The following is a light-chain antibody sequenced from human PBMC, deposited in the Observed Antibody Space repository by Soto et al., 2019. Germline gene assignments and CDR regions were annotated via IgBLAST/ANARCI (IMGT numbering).Light chain of an antibody. CDR3: QQYNNWFRT. CDR2: TAS. V-gene: IGKV3-15*01. Sequence: EIVMTQSPATLSVSPGERATLSCRASQSVGSNLAWYQQKPGQAPRLLIYTASTRATGISARFSGSGSGTEFTLTISSLQSEDFAVYYCQQYNNWFRTFGQGTKVEIK. CDR1: QSVGSN. J-gene: IGKJ1*01.